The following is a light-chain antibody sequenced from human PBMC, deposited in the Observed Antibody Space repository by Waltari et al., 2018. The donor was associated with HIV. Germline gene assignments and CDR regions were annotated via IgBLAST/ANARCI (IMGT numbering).Light chain of an antibody. V-gene: IGKV1-33*01. CDR3: QQYDIVPPT. CDR2: DAS. CDR1: QDISSY. J-gene: IGKJ5*01. Sequence: DIQLTQSPSSLSASIGARVTITCQASQDISSYLNWYQQKPGKAPKLLIYDASNLETGVPSRFSGSESGTDFTFTISSLQPEDIATYYCQQYDIVPPTFGQGTRLEIK.